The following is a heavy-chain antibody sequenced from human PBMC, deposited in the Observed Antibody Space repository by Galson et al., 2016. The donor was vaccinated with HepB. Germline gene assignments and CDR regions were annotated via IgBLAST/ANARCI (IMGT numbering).Heavy chain of an antibody. D-gene: IGHD2/OR15-2a*01. J-gene: IGHJ5*02. CDR3: VRERRSLYAFGDRWFDP. V-gene: IGHV3-33*01. CDR2: VRYDGNNK. Sequence: SLRLSCAASGFTFSTSTMHWVRQAPGKGLEWVAVVRYDGNNKNYADSVKGRFTISRDNSKSTLFLQMNGLRADDTAVYYCVRERRSLYAFGDRWFDPWGQGTLVTVSS. CDR1: GFTFSTST.